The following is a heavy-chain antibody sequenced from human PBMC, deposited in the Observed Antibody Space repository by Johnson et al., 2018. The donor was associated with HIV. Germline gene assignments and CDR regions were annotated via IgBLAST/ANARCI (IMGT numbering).Heavy chain of an antibody. J-gene: IGHJ3*02. D-gene: IGHD6-25*01. CDR1: GFTFSSYG. CDR3: AKGGIDAFDI. Sequence: VQLVESGGGVVQPGGSLRLSCAGSGFTFSSYGMHWVRQAPGKGLEWVAFIRYDGSNKYYADSVKGRFTISRDNSKNTVYLEMNSLRAEDTAVYYCAKGGIDAFDIWGQGTMVTVSS. V-gene: IGHV3-30*02. CDR2: IRYDGSNK.